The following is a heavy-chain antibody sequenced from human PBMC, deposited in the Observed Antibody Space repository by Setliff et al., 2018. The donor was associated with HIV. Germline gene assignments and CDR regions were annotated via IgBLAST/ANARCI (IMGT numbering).Heavy chain of an antibody. Sequence: GGSLRLSCTASGFTFIDYALNWVRQAPGKGLEWVPSISSSGSYIYYAESVKGRFTISRDNSLYLQMDSLRAEDTAVYYCARSRSTRDAFDIWGQGTMVTVSS. V-gene: IGHV3-21*01. D-gene: IGHD2-2*01. CDR1: GFTFIDYA. CDR2: ISSSGSYI. CDR3: ARSRSTRDAFDI. J-gene: IGHJ3*02.